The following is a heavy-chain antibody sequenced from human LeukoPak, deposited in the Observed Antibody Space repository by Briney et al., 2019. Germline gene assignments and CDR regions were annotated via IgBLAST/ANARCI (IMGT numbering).Heavy chain of an antibody. CDR1: GFTFSNYV. CDR2: ISGSGGNT. D-gene: IGHD5-12*01. Sequence: PGGSLRLSCAASGFTFSNYVMSWVRQVPGKGLEWVSTISGSGGNTFYADSVKGRLTIPRDNSKDTLYLQMDSLRADDTAIYYCAKERPSRWLRLTCYFDYWGQGTLVTVSS. CDR3: AKERPSRWLRLTCYFDY. J-gene: IGHJ4*02. V-gene: IGHV3-23*01.